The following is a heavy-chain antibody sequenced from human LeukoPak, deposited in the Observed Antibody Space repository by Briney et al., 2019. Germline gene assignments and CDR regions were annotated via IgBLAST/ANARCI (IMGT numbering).Heavy chain of an antibody. CDR3: ARGVSPELDYYYYMDV. D-gene: IGHD5/OR15-5a*01. Sequence: ASVKVSCKASGGTFSSYAISWVRQAPGQGLEWMGGIIPIFGTANYAQKFQGRVTITTDESTSTAYMELSSLRSEDTAVYYCARGVSPELDYYYYMDVWGKGTTVTVSS. J-gene: IGHJ6*03. V-gene: IGHV1-69*05. CDR1: GGTFSSYA. CDR2: IIPIFGTA.